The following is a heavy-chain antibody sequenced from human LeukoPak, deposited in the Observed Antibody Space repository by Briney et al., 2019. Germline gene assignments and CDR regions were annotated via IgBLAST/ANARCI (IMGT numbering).Heavy chain of an antibody. D-gene: IGHD3-10*01. J-gene: IGHJ5*02. Sequence: SETLSLTCAVYGGSFSGYYWSWIRQPPGKGLEWIGEINHSGSTNYNPSLKSRVTISVDTSKNQFSLKLSSVTAADTAVYYCARVSTMVRGVANWLDPWGQGTLVTVSS. CDR2: INHSGST. CDR1: GGSFSGYY. V-gene: IGHV4-34*01. CDR3: ARVSTMVRGVANWLDP.